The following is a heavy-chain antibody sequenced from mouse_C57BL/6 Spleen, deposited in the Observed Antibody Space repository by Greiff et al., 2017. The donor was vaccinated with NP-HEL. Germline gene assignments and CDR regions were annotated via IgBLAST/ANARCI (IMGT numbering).Heavy chain of an antibody. V-gene: IGHV1-81*01. Sequence: QVQLQQSGAELARPGASVKLSCKASGYTFTSYGISWVKQRTGQGLEWIGEIYPRSGNTYYNEKFKGKATLTADKSSSTAYMELRSLTSEDSAVYFCARSNLVTAQATFAYWGQGTLVTVSA. J-gene: IGHJ3*01. CDR1: GYTFTSYG. D-gene: IGHD3-2*02. CDR3: ARSNLVTAQATFAY. CDR2: IYPRSGNT.